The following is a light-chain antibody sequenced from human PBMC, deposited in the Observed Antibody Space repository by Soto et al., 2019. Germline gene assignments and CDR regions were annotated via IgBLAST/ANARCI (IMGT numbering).Light chain of an antibody. J-gene: IGKJ5*01. CDR3: QKRRK. CDR1: QSLGSD. V-gene: IGKV3-15*01. Sequence: IVMTQSPGTLSLSPGDTATLSCRASQSLGSDLAWYQQKPGQAPRLLIFGASARPTGIPARISGSGSGTDFTLPISRLEPEDFAVYDCQKRRKVGQGPRREVK. CDR2: GAS.